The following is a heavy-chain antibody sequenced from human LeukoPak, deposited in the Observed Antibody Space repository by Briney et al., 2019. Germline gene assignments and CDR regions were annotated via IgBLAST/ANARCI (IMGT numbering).Heavy chain of an antibody. CDR2: INPNTGDT. Sequence: VASVKVSCKASQYTFTHYYIHWVRQAPGQGLEWMGWINPNTGDTNFAQKFQGRVTMTRDTSINTAYMELSSLRSEDTAVYYCARGTTMVRGVIITWGQGTLVTVSS. CDR1: QYTFTHYY. J-gene: IGHJ4*02. CDR3: ARGTTMVRGVIIT. V-gene: IGHV1-2*02. D-gene: IGHD3-10*01.